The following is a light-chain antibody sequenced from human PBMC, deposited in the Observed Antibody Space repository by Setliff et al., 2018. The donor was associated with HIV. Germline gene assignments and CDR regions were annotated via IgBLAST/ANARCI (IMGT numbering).Light chain of an antibody. J-gene: IGLJ1*01. Sequence: QSALAQPASVSGSPGQSITISCTGTSSDVGDYNYVSWYQQHPGKAPKLMIYDVSKRPSGVPDRFSGSKSGNTASLTISGLQAEDEADYYCCSYVGSYTFGYVFGTGTKV. CDR2: DVS. CDR1: SSDVGDYNY. CDR3: CSYVGSYTFGYV. V-gene: IGLV2-11*01.